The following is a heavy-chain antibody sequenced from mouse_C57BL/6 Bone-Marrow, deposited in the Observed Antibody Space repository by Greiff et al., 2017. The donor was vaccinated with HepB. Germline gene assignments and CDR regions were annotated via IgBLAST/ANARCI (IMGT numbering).Heavy chain of an antibody. CDR3: VRHKANWAWFAY. V-gene: IGHV10-1*01. CDR2: IRSKSNNYAT. Sequence: EVKLMESGGGLVQPKGSLKLSCAASGFSFNTYAMNWVRQAPGKGLEWVARIRSKSNNYATYYADSVKDRFTISRDDSESMLYLQMNNLKTEDTAMYYCVRHKANWAWFAYWGQGTLVTVSA. J-gene: IGHJ3*01. D-gene: IGHD4-1*01. CDR1: GFSFNTYA.